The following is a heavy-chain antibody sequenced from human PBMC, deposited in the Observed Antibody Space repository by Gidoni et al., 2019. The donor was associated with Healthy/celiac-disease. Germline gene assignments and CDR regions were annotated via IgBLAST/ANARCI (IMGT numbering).Heavy chain of an antibody. V-gene: IGHV1-69*04. Sequence: QVQLVQSGAEVKKPGSSVKVSCKASGGTFSSYAISWVRQAPGQGLEWMGRIIPILGIANYAQKFQGRVTITADKSTSTAYMELSSLRSEDTAVYYCANTPTGAHRGAGYWGQGTLVTVSS. CDR3: ANTPTGAHRGAGY. J-gene: IGHJ4*02. D-gene: IGHD3-10*01. CDR1: GGTFSSYA. CDR2: IIPILGIA.